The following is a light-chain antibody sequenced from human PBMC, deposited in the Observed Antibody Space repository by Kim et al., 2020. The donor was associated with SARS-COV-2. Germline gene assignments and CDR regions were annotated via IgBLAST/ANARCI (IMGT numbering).Light chain of an antibody. CDR1: QSISSS. J-gene: IGKJ5*01. Sequence: SLSPGESATLSCRASQSISSSLAWYHQKPGQAPRVLIYGASARATGVPARFSGSGSGTEFTLTISNLQSEDFAVYYCQQYAYWRAFGQGTRLEIK. V-gene: IGKV3-15*01. CDR3: QQYAYWRA. CDR2: GAS.